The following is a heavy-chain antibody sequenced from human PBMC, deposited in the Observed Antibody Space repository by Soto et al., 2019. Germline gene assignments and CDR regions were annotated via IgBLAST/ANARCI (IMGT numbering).Heavy chain of an antibody. CDR2: ISYDGSNK. D-gene: IGHD2-15*01. J-gene: IGHJ4*02. V-gene: IGHV3-30-3*01. Sequence: QVQLVESGGGVVQPGRSLRLSCAASGFTFSSYAMHWVRQAPGKGLEWVAGISYDGSNKYYADSVKGRFTISRDNSKNTLYLQMNSLRAEDTAGYYCARVPSSSGRAHFDYWGQGTLVTVSS. CDR3: ARVPSSSGRAHFDY. CDR1: GFTFSSYA.